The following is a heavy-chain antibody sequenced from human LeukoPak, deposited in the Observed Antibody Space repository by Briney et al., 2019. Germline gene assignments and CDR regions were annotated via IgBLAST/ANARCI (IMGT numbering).Heavy chain of an antibody. CDR2: IYTSGSS. Sequence: SETLSLTCTVSGGSISSYYWSWIRQPAGKGLEWIGRIYTSGSSTYNPSLKGRVTMSLDTSKNQFSLKLSSVTAADTAVYYCARASGYYDSSGYVSEYFQHWGQGTLVTVSS. V-gene: IGHV4-4*07. CDR3: ARASGYYDSSGYVSEYFQH. CDR1: GGSISSYY. D-gene: IGHD3-22*01. J-gene: IGHJ1*01.